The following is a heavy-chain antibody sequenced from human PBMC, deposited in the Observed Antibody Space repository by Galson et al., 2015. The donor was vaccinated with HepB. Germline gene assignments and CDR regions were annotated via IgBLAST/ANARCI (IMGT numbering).Heavy chain of an antibody. J-gene: IGHJ4*02. V-gene: IGHV3-23*01. CDR3: AKDYYSGSFFDY. CDR2: IGGSGDST. Sequence: SLRLSCASSGFTFNTYAMSWVRQAPGKGLEWVSHIGGSGDSTYYADSVKGRFTISRDNAKNMLYLQMNSLRVDDTAVYFCAKDYYSGSFFDYWGQGTLVTVSS. D-gene: IGHD5-12*01. CDR1: GFTFNTYA.